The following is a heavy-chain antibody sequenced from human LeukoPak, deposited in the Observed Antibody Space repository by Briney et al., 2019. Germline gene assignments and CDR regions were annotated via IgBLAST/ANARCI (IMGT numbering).Heavy chain of an antibody. CDR3: AKGLTVVYIDY. Sequence: GGSLRLSCAASGFTFGSYWMSWVRQAPGKGLEWVANIKQDGSEKYYVDSVKGRFTISRDNAKNSLYLQMNSLRAEDTAVYYCAKGLTVVYIDYWGQGTLVTVSS. D-gene: IGHD4-23*01. V-gene: IGHV3-7*02. J-gene: IGHJ4*02. CDR2: IKQDGSEK. CDR1: GFTFGSYW.